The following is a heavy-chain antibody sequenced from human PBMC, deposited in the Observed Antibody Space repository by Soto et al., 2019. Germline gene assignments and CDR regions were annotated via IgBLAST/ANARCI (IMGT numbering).Heavy chain of an antibody. J-gene: IGHJ5*02. Sequence: GGSLRLSCAASGFTFSTFNMNWVRQAPGKRLEWVSYISSSGSTIYYADSVKGRFTISRDNAKNSLYLQMNSLRDEDTAVYYCAREGEGHCISSSCLNWFDPWGQGTMVTVSS. CDR2: ISSSGSTI. CDR3: AREGEGHCISSSCLNWFDP. V-gene: IGHV3-48*02. CDR1: GFTFSTFN. D-gene: IGHD2-2*01.